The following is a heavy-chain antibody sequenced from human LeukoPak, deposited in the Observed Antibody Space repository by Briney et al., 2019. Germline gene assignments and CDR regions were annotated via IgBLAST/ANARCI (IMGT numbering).Heavy chain of an antibody. V-gene: IGHV3-20*04. Sequence: PGGSLRLSCAASGIFDDDGMSWVRQVPVKGREWVAGVKWDGGATEYEDSVKGLFTLSREHSKASLYLPMNHLSAEDTALYYCARDLSSSWSSLAYWGQGTLVTVSS. J-gene: IGHJ4*02. CDR1: GIFDDDG. CDR3: ARDLSSSWSSLAY. D-gene: IGHD2-2*01. CDR2: VKWDGGAT.